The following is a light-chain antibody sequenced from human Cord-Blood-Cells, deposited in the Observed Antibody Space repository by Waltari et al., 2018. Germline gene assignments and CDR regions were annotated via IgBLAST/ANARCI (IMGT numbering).Light chain of an antibody. Sequence: QSVLTQPPSVSGAPGQRVTIPSPGSSSNNGAGYDVHWYQQLPGTAPKLLIYGNSNRPSGVPDRFSGSKSGTSASLAITGLQAEDEADYYCQSYDSSLSGYVFGTGTKVTVL. CDR1: SSNNGAGYD. CDR2: GNS. V-gene: IGLV1-40*01. J-gene: IGLJ1*01. CDR3: QSYDSSLSGYV.